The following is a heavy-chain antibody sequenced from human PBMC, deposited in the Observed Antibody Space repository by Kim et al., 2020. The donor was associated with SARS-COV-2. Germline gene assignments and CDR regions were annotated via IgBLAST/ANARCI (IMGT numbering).Heavy chain of an antibody. V-gene: IGHV3-49*03. CDR2: IRSKAYGGTT. D-gene: IGHD3-9*01. J-gene: IGHJ3*02. CDR1: GFTFGDYA. Sequence: GGSLRLSCTASGFTFGDYAMSWFRQAPGKGLEWVGFIRSKAYGGTTEYAASVKGRFTISRDDSKSIAYLQMNSLKTEDTAVYYCTSPYDILTGYYTTPNDAFDIWGQGTMVTVSS. CDR3: TSPYDILTGYYTTPNDAFDI.